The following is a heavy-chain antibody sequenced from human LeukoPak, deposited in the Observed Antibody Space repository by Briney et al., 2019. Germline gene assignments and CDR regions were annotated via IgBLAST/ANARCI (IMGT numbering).Heavy chain of an antibody. CDR3: ARVIDYYDSSGYHYGADY. CDR1: GFTFRSYS. CDR2: ISSSSSTR. D-gene: IGHD3-22*01. Sequence: GGSLRLSCAASGFTFRSYSMNWVRQAPGKGLEWVSYISSSSSTRYYADSVKGRFTISRDNAKNSLYLQMNSLRAEDTAVYYCARVIDYYDSSGYHYGADYWGQGTLVTVSS. V-gene: IGHV3-48*01. J-gene: IGHJ4*02.